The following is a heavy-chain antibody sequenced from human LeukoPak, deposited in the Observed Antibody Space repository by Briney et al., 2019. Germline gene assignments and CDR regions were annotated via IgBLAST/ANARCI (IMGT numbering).Heavy chain of an antibody. CDR1: GFTFSSYA. CDR2: ISYDGSNK. Sequence: GRSLRLSCAASGFTFSSYAMHWVRQAPGKGLEWVAVISYDGSNKYYADSVKGRFTISRDNSKNTLYLQMNSLRAEDTAVYYCARVVRGSSSWTDAFDIWGQGTMVTVSS. V-gene: IGHV3-30*04. J-gene: IGHJ3*02. CDR3: ARVVRGSSSWTDAFDI. D-gene: IGHD6-13*01.